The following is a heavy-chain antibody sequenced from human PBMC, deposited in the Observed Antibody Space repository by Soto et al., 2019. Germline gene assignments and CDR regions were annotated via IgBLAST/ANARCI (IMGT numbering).Heavy chain of an antibody. J-gene: IGHJ4*01. CDR3: ARMDYNSVGWLAFDD. D-gene: IGHD3-10*01. CDR1: GFTFSNFA. CDR2: ISGSGDST. Sequence: EVQLVESGGGLVKPGGSLRLSCAASGFTFSNFAMNWVRQAPGKGLEWVSSISGSGDSTLYADSVKGRFTVVRDNAKNALFLQMNSLRAEDTAVYYCARMDYNSVGWLAFDDWGQGILVTVSS. V-gene: IGHV3-21*01.